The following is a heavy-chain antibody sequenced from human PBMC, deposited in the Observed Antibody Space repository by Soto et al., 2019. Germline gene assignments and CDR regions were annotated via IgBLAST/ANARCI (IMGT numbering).Heavy chain of an antibody. Sequence: GSLRLSCAASGFTFSSYSMNWVRHAPCEGLELVSSISSIISYIYYADSVKGRFTISRDNAKNSLYLQRNSLRAEDTAVYYCAALFEDIVVAPAAIAYYDGMEVWGQGTTVTVS. CDR1: GFTFSSYS. D-gene: IGHD2-2*02. CDR3: AALFEDIVVAPAAIAYYDGMEV. CDR2: ISSIISYI. J-gene: IGHJ6*01. V-gene: IGHV3-21*01.